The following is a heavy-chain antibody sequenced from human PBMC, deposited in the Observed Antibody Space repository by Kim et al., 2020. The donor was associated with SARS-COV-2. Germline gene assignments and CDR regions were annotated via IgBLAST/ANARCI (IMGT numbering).Heavy chain of an antibody. Sequence: SETLSLTCAVYGGSFSGYYWSWIRQPPGKGLEWIGEINHSGSTNYNPSLKSRVTISVDTSKNQFSLELSSVTAADTAVYYCASGPSGWYPDYWGQGTLVTVSS. CDR3: ASGPSGWYPDY. CDR2: INHSGST. V-gene: IGHV4-34*01. J-gene: IGHJ4*02. D-gene: IGHD6-19*01. CDR1: GGSFSGYY.